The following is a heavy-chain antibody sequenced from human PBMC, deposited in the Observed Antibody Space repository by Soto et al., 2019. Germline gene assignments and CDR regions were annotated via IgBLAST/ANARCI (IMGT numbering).Heavy chain of an antibody. D-gene: IGHD6-6*01. CDR1: GGSISSGGYY. J-gene: IGHJ6*02. CDR3: ARAVGGNSIANYYYYYGMDV. V-gene: IGHV4-31*03. CDR2: IYYSGST. Sequence: SETLSLTCTVSGGSISSGGYYWSWIRQHPGKGLEWIGYIYYSGSTYYNPSLKSRVTISVDTSKNQFSLKLSSVTAADTAVYYCARAVGGNSIANYYYYYGMDVWGQGTTVTVSS.